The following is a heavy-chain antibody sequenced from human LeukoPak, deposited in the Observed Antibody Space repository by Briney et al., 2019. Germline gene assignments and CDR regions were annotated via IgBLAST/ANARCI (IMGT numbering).Heavy chain of an antibody. V-gene: IGHV4-61*02. D-gene: IGHD6-13*01. CDR3: ARDRTTAGNTFDY. J-gene: IGHJ4*02. CDR2: IYSSGST. CDR1: GGSISSGSYY. Sequence: SETLSLTCTVSGGSISSGSYYWNWIRQPAGKGLEWIGRIYSSGSTNYNPSLKSRVTISVDTSKNQFSLKLSSVTAADTAVYYCARDRTTAGNTFDYWGQGTLVTVSS.